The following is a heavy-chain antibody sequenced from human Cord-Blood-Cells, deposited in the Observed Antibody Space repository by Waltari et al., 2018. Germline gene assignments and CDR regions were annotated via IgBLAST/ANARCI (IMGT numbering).Heavy chain of an antibody. CDR1: GGTFSSYA. CDR3: ARSNGPYYDSSGYYHYFDY. V-gene: IGHV1-69*01. CDR2: IIPIFGTA. Sequence: QVQLVQSGAEVKKPSSSVKVSCNASGGTFSSYALSWLRPAHGPGHEWMGGIIPIFGTANYAQKFQGRVTITADESTSTAYMELNSLRSEDTAVYYCARSNGPYYDSSGYYHYFDYWGQGTLVTVSS. D-gene: IGHD3-22*01. J-gene: IGHJ4*02.